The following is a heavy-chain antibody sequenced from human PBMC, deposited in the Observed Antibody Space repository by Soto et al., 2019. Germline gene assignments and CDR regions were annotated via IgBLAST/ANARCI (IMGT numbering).Heavy chain of an antibody. Sequence: QVQLVESGGGVVQPGRSLRLSCAASGFTFSPYDMHWVRQAPGKGLEWVAVISYDGNNKNYADYVKGRLAISRDNSRNPLYLPMNSLRAEDTAVYYCAIARLDTPALDYWGQRTLVTVSS. CDR1: GFTFSPYD. CDR3: AIARLDTPALDY. CDR2: ISYDGNNK. D-gene: IGHD2-2*01. J-gene: IGHJ4*02. V-gene: IGHV3-30*09.